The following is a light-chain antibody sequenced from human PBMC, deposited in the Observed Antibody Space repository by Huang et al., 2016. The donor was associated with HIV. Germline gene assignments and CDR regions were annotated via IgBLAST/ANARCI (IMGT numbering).Light chain of an antibody. CDR3: QHYNNWPPMYT. CDR1: QSVNNK. Sequence: EVVMTQSPGTLSVSPRERATLSCKTSQSVNNKLVWYQQKPGQAPILLIYSTSTRATGVPARFSGSGSGTEFTLSISSLQSEDSGIYYCQHYNNWPPMYTFGQGTKLEI. CDR2: STS. V-gene: IGKV3-15*01. J-gene: IGKJ2*01.